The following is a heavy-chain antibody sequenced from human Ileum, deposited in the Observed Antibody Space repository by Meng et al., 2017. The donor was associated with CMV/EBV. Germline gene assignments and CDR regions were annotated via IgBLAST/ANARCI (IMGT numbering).Heavy chain of an antibody. CDR3: ARVGSSGWGLQY. V-gene: IGHV4-31*02. Sequence: VSGGSISDGGHYWNWIRQLPGKGLEWIGYIYYTGNTHYNPSLKSRVTMSADTAKNQLSLTLTSVTAADTAVYYCARVGSSGWGLQYWGQGALVTVSS. J-gene: IGHJ4*02. D-gene: IGHD6-19*01. CDR2: IYYTGNT. CDR1: GGSISDGGHY.